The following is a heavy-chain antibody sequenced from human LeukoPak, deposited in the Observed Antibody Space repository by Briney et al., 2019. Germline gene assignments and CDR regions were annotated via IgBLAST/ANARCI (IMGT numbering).Heavy chain of an antibody. J-gene: IGHJ4*02. D-gene: IGHD3-10*01. Sequence: GGSLRLSCAASGFTFSSYGMHWVRQAPGKGLEWVAVISYDGSNKYYADSVKGRFTISRDNSENTLYLQMNSLRAEDTAVYYCARDGSGRVPEMSAPDYWGQGTLVTVSS. V-gene: IGHV3-30*19. CDR3: ARDGSGRVPEMSAPDY. CDR2: ISYDGSNK. CDR1: GFTFSSYG.